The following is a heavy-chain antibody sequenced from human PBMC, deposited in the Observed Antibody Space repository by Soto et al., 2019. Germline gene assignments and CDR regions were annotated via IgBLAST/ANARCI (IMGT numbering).Heavy chain of an antibody. Sequence: EVQLVESGGGFVQPGGSMRLSCAASGFTFSNYWMSWVRQAPGKGLEWVANIKVDGSEKYYVDSVKGRFTISRDNAKNSLYLQMNSLRAEDTAVYYCAGVAVRGQGTLVTVSS. D-gene: IGHD6-19*01. CDR1: GFTFSNYW. J-gene: IGHJ4*02. CDR2: IKVDGSEK. CDR3: AGVAV. V-gene: IGHV3-7*05.